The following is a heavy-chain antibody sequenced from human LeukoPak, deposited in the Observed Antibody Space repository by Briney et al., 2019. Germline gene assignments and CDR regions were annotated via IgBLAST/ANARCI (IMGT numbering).Heavy chain of an antibody. CDR1: GYTFTGYY. CDR2: INPSGGST. J-gene: IGHJ4*02. Sequence: ASVKVSCKASGYTFTGYYMHWVRQAPGQGLEWMGVINPSGGSTSYAQKFQGRVTMTRDTSTTTDYMELSSLRSEDTAVYYCARRSTLCSGTSCYLGYWGQGTLVTVSS. D-gene: IGHD2-2*01. CDR3: ARRSTLCSGTSCYLGY. V-gene: IGHV1-46*01.